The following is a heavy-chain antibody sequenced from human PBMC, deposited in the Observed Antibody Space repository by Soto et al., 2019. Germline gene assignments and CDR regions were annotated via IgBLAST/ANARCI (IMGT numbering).Heavy chain of an antibody. Sequence: SETLSLTCTVSGGSISSYYWSWIRQPPGKGLEWIGYIYYSGSTNYNPSLKSRVTISVDTSKNQFSLKLSSVTAADTAVYYCARLRYFGPLYYYYGMDVWGQGTTVTVSS. J-gene: IGHJ6*02. CDR1: GGSISSYY. CDR3: ARLRYFGPLYYYYGMDV. V-gene: IGHV4-59*01. CDR2: IYYSGST. D-gene: IGHD3-9*01.